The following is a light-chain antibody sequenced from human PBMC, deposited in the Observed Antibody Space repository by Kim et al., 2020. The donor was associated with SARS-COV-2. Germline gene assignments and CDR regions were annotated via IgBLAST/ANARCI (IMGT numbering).Light chain of an antibody. J-gene: IGLJ2*01. Sequence: SYELTQPSSVSVSPGQTARITCSGDVLAKKYARWFQQKPGQAPVLVIYKDSERPSGIPERFSGSSSGTTVTLTISGAQVEDEADYYCYSAADNPVFGGGT. CDR1: VLAKKY. CDR3: YSAADNPV. V-gene: IGLV3-27*01. CDR2: KDS.